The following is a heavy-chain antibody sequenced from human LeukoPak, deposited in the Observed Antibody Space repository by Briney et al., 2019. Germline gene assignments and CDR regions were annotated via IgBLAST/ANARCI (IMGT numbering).Heavy chain of an antibody. Sequence: GGSLRLSGAASGFTFSNAWMSWVRQAPGKGLEWVGRIKSKTDGGTTDYAAPVKGRFTISRDDSKNTLYLQMNSLKTEDTAVYYCTTAGFRITMIVDAFDIWGQGTMVTVSS. CDR3: TTAGFRITMIVDAFDI. D-gene: IGHD3-22*01. CDR1: GFTFSNAW. J-gene: IGHJ3*02. V-gene: IGHV3-15*01. CDR2: IKSKTDGGTT.